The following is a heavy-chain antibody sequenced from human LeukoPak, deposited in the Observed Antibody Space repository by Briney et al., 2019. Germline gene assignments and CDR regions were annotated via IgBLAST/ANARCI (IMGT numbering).Heavy chain of an antibody. Sequence: KASQTLSLTCTVSGGSVSSGSYYWSWIRQPAGKGLEWIGRIYTSGSTNYNPSLKSRVTISVDTSKNQFSLKLSSVTAADTAVYYCARRRRIAAAGTRSYFDYWGQGTLVTVSS. J-gene: IGHJ4*02. CDR1: GGSVSSGSYY. CDR3: ARRRRIAAAGTRSYFDY. V-gene: IGHV4-61*02. CDR2: IYTSGST. D-gene: IGHD6-13*01.